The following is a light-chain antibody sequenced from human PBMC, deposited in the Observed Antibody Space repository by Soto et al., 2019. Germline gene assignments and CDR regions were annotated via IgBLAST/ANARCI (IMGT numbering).Light chain of an antibody. CDR1: SSNFGAGYD. J-gene: IGLJ2*01. CDR3: QSYDRSLRGSF. V-gene: IGLV1-40*01. Sequence: QSVLTQPPSVSGAPGQRVTISCTGSSSNFGAGYDVHWYQHLAGAAPKLLIYDNNNRPSGVPDRFSGSRSGTSASLAITGLQTADDGDYYCQSYDRSLRGSFFGGGTKLTVL. CDR2: DNN.